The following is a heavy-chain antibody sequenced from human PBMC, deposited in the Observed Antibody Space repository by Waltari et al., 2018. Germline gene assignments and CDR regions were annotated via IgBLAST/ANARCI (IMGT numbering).Heavy chain of an antibody. D-gene: IGHD3-16*01. Sequence: QVQLVQSGSEVKKAGASVKVSCTASGYTLIGYYIYWVRQAPGQGLEWVGRINPYTGVTDYAQRFQDRVTVSRDTSISTAYMDMRRLRSDDTAVYFCARLWDSNVGYLTRPMDVWGQGTTVTVS. CDR3: ARLWDSNVGYLTRPMDV. V-gene: IGHV1-2*06. CDR2: INPYTGVT. CDR1: GYTLIGYY. J-gene: IGHJ6*02.